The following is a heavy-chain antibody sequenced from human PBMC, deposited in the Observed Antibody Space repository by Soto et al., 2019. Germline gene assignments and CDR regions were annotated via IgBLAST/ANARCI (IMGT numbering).Heavy chain of an antibody. CDR1: GYIFTSYG. CDR2: VSTYNGNT. D-gene: IGHD6-19*01. Sequence: QVQLVQSGAEVKKPGASVKVSCKASGYIFTSYGISWVRQAPGQGLEWVGRVSTYNGNTKYAQKLQGRVTMTTDTSASIAYMELRSLRSDDTAVYYCAREHGQWLVSDWGQGTLVTVSS. V-gene: IGHV1-18*01. J-gene: IGHJ1*01. CDR3: AREHGQWLVSD.